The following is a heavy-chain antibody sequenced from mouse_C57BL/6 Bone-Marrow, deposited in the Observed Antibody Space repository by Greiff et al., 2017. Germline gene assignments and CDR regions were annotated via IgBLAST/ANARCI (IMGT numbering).Heavy chain of an antibody. Sequence: EVMLVESGGGLVQPGGSLILSCAASGFTFTDYYMSWVRQPPGKALEWLGFIRNKANGYTTEYSASVKGRFTISRDNSQSILYLQMNALRAEDSATYYCAGDSSYAMDYWGQGTSVTVSS. CDR2: IRNKANGYTT. CDR1: GFTFTDYY. V-gene: IGHV7-3*01. J-gene: IGHJ4*01. CDR3: AGDSSYAMDY.